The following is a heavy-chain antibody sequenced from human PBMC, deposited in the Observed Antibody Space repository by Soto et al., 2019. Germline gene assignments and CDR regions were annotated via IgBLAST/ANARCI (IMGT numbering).Heavy chain of an antibody. CDR1: GFSLSTSGVG. CDR3: AHSWTNYYYGLDV. V-gene: IGHV2-5*02. Sequence: QITLKESGPTLVKPTQTLTLTCTFSGFSLSTSGVGVGWIRQPPGKALEWLALIYWDDDKRYRPSLKSRLTIPKDNYKNQLVHTTTNMDPVDTATYYCAHSWTNYYYGLDVWGQGTTVTVSS. CDR2: IYWDDDK. D-gene: IGHD1-1*01. J-gene: IGHJ6*02.